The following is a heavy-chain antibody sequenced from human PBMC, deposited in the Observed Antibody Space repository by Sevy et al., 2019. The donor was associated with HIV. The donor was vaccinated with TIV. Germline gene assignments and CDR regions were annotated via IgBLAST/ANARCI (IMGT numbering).Heavy chain of an antibody. J-gene: IGHJ6*02. CDR3: ARPRANYVDHYFFYAXDX. D-gene: IGHD4-17*01. Sequence: GGSLRLSCAASGFAFSNYYAMHWVRQAPGKGLEWVALISYDGSDKYYADSGKGRFTISRDNFKNTLYLQMNSLTTEXTAVYYCARPRANYVDHYFFYAXDXWGQGTTVTVSS. CDR1: GFAFSNYYA. V-gene: IGHV3-30-3*01. CDR2: ISYDGSDK.